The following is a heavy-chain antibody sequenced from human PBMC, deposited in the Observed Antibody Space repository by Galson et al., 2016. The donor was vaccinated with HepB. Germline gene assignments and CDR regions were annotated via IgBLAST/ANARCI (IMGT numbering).Heavy chain of an antibody. J-gene: IGHJ4*02. V-gene: IGHV2-5*02. Sequence: PALVKPTQTLTLTCNFSGFSLTTSGVGVGWIRQPPGKALEWLALIFYDDDKRYSPSLKNRLTITKDPSKNQVVLTMTDVEPVDTATYFCVFPGYAGGYYFDIWGQGALVTVSS. CDR2: IFYDDDK. D-gene: IGHD5-12*01. CDR1: GFSLTTSGVG. CDR3: VFPGYAGGYYFDI.